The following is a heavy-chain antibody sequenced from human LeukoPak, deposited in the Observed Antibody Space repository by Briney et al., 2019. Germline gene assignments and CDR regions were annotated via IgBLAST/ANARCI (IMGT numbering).Heavy chain of an antibody. J-gene: IGHJ4*02. CDR1: GFTFSNAW. V-gene: IGHV3-15*01. CDR2: IKSKTDGGTT. D-gene: IGHD2-15*01. Sequence: GGSLRLSCAASGFTFSNAWMSWVRQAPGKGLEWVGRIKSKTDGGTTDYAAPVKGRFTISRDDSKNALYLQMNSLKTEDTAVYYCTTDVLGYCSGGSCYYFDYWGQGTLVTVSS. CDR3: TTDVLGYCSGGSCYYFDY.